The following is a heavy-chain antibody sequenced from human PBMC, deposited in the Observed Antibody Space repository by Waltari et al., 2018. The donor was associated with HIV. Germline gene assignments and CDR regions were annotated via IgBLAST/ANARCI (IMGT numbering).Heavy chain of an antibody. CDR3: ARDERRCNSGDCYPSDY. Sequence: EVHLVESGGGLVKPGESLRLSCAASGFTFSGYAMKWVRQAPGKWLEWVSAISRTSSYIYYADSVNGRFTISRDNAKNSVYLQMNSLRVEDTAVYYCARDERRCNSGDCYPSDYWGQGTLVTVSS. D-gene: IGHD2-21*02. CDR1: GFTFSGYA. CDR2: ISRTSSYI. J-gene: IGHJ4*02. V-gene: IGHV3-21*01.